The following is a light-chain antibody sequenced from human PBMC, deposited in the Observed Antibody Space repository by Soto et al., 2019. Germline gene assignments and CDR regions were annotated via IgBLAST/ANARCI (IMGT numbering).Light chain of an antibody. CDR3: QLYVSSVT. V-gene: IGKV3-20*01. CDR2: GAS. Sequence: EIVLTQSQGSLSLSPGERATLSCRASQSVDSSFFAWYQQKPGQAPRLLIYGASNRATGIPDRFSGRGSGTDFTLTITGLEPEDFVVYYCQLYVSSVTFGQGTKVEIK. J-gene: IGKJ1*01. CDR1: QSVDSSF.